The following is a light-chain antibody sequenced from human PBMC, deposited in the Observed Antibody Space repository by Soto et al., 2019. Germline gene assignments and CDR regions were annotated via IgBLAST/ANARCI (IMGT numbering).Light chain of an antibody. Sequence: EVVLTQSPGTLSLSPGERATLSCRASQSVWTYLAWYHVKPAQDPSLLLYDAASSASAAPARFSGSRGGAAVTLPSSGLRPADVAPFYCQQRNSWSPITFGPGTRLEI. CDR1: QSVWTY. J-gene: IGKJ5*01. CDR2: DAA. CDR3: QQRNSWSPIT. V-gene: IGKV3-11*01.